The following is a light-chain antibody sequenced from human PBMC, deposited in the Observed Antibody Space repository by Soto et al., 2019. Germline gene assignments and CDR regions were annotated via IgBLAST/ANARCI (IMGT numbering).Light chain of an antibody. CDR1: QSVSSSY. CDR3: QQYGSSPFP. V-gene: IGKV3-20*01. J-gene: IGKJ1*01. Sequence: DIVLTQSPCTPSLSPGERASLSCRASQSVSSSYLAWYQQKPGQAPRLLIHGPSRRATGIPDRFSASGSGTDFTLTISRLEPEDFAVYYCQQYGSSPFPFGQGAKVDIK. CDR2: GPS.